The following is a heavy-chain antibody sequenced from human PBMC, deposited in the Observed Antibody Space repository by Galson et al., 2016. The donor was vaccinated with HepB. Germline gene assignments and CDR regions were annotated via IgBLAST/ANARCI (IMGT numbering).Heavy chain of an antibody. D-gene: IGHD2-21*02. Sequence: SVKVSCKASGDTFTRYGLNWVRQAPGQGLEWMGVIIPVFGSTTYAQKFQGRVTITANESMTTAFMELSSLTSEDTAVYYCAREGMVTPYTGYWGQGTLVTVSS. CDR1: GDTFTRYG. CDR3: AREGMVTPYTGY. CDR2: IIPVFGST. V-gene: IGHV1-69*13. J-gene: IGHJ4*02.